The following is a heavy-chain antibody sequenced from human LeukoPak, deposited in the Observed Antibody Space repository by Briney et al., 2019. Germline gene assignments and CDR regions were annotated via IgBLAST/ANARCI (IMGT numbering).Heavy chain of an antibody. V-gene: IGHV4-59*08. Sequence: PSETLSLTCTVSGGSISSYYWSWIRQPPGKGLEWIGYIYYSGSTNYNPSLKSRVTISVDTSKNQFSLKLSSVTAADTAVYYCARHADTAQDAFDIWGQGTMVTVSS. D-gene: IGHD3-22*01. CDR3: ARHADTAQDAFDI. J-gene: IGHJ3*02. CDR2: IYYSGST. CDR1: GGSISSYY.